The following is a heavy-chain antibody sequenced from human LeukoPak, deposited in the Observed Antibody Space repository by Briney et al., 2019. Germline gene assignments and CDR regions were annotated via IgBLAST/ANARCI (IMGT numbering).Heavy chain of an antibody. V-gene: IGHV4-34*01. Sequence: SETLSLTCAVYGGSFSGYYWSWIRQPPGKGLEWIGEINHSGSTNYNPSLKSRVTISVDTSKNQFSLKLSSVTAADTAVYYCARYYDSSGRSGWRRPLDYWGKGTLVTVSS. CDR2: INHSGST. D-gene: IGHD3-22*01. J-gene: IGHJ4*02. CDR3: ARYYDSSGRSGWRRPLDY. CDR1: GGSFSGYY.